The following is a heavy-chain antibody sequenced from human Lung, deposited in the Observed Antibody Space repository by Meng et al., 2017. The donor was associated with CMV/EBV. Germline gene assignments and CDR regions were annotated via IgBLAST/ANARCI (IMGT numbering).Heavy chain of an antibody. V-gene: IGHV1-2*02. J-gene: IGHJ4*02. CDR1: GYTFTDFY. CDR3: ARDPGASVWSGYHEY. D-gene: IGHD3-3*01. CDR2: INPYSGDT. Sequence: ASVKVSCKASGYTFTDFYIHWVRLAPGQGLEWMGRINPYSGDTHFAQNFQGRVTMTRDTSISTAYMELTSLKSDDTAIYYCARDPGASVWSGYHEYWGQGALVTVSS.